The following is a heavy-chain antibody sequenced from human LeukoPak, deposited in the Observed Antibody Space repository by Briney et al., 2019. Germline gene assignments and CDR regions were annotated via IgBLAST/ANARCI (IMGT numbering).Heavy chain of an antibody. Sequence: PGGSLRLSCAASGFTFSDYYMSWNRQAPGKGLEWVSYISGSGSTIYYADSVKGRFSISRDNAKNSLYLQMNSLRAEDTAVYYCVRVIRWPSKFDYWGQGTLVTVSS. CDR2: ISGSGSTI. D-gene: IGHD5-24*01. J-gene: IGHJ4*02. CDR1: GFTFSDYY. V-gene: IGHV3-11*01. CDR3: VRVIRWPSKFDY.